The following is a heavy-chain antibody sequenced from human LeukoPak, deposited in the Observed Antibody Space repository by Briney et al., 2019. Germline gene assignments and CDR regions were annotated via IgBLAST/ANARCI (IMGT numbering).Heavy chain of an antibody. J-gene: IGHJ4*02. CDR1: GGSISSSSYY. V-gene: IGHV4-39*07. D-gene: IGHD1-26*01. CDR2: INHSGST. CDR3: ARIVDYYFDY. Sequence: SETLSLTCTVSGGSISSSSYYWSWIRQPPGKGLEWIGEINHSGSTNYNPSLKSRVTISVDTSKNQFSLKLSSVTAADTAVYYCARIVDYYFDYWGQGTLVTVSS.